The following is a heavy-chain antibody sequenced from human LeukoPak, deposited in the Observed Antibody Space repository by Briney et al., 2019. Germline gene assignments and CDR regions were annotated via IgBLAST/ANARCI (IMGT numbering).Heavy chain of an antibody. V-gene: IGHV3-48*01. CDR1: GFTLTTYN. J-gene: IGHJ4*02. Sequence: PGGSLRLSCSASGFTLTTYNMNWVRQAPGKGLEWVSYISSSSSTIYYADSVKGRFTISRDNAKNSLYLQMNSLGAVDTAVYYCARDFLEDSYWGQGTLVTVSS. D-gene: IGHD3-3*01. CDR3: ARDFLEDSY. CDR2: ISSSSSTI.